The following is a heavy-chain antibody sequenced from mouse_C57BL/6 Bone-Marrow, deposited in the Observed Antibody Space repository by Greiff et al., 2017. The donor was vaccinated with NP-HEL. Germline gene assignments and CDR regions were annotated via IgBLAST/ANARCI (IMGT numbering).Heavy chain of an antibody. Sequence: VQLQESGAELARPGASVKLSCKASGYTFTSYGISWVKQRTGQGLEWIGEIYPRSGNTYYNEKFKGKATLTADKSSSTAYMELRSLTSEDSAVYFCARRGYYYFDYWGQGTTLTVSS. V-gene: IGHV1-81*01. CDR1: GYTFTSYG. CDR2: IYPRSGNT. CDR3: ARRGYYYFDY. J-gene: IGHJ2*01.